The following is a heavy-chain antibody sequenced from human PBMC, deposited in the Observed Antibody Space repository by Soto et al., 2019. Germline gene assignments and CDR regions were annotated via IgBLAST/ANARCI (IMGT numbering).Heavy chain of an antibody. D-gene: IGHD3-10*01. J-gene: IGHJ6*02. Sequence: PGGSLRLSCAASGFTSSSYSMNWVRQAPGKGLEWVSYISSSSSTIYYADSVKGRFTISRDNAKNSLYLQMNSLRDEDTAVYYCARDNERFGGTYGMDVWGQGTTVTVSS. CDR1: GFTSSSYS. CDR2: ISSSSSTI. CDR3: ARDNERFGGTYGMDV. V-gene: IGHV3-48*02.